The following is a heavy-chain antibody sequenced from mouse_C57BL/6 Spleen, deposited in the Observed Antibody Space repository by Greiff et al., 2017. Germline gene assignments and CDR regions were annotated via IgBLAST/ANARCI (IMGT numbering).Heavy chain of an antibody. J-gene: IGHJ3*01. Sequence: QVQLQQPGAELVKPGASVKLSCKASGYTFTSYWMHWVKQRPGQGLEWIGMIHPNSGSTNYNEKFKSKATLTVDKSSSTAYMQLSSLTSEDSAVYYCAREVRLGRGAWFAYWGQGTLVTVSA. D-gene: IGHD4-1*01. V-gene: IGHV1-64*01. CDR2: IHPNSGST. CDR1: GYTFTSYW. CDR3: AREVRLGRGAWFAY.